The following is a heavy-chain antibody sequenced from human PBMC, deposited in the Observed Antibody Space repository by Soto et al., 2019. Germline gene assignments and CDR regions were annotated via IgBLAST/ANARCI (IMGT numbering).Heavy chain of an antibody. D-gene: IGHD5-12*01. CDR3: AREMATINYFDY. CDR1: GGSISSGGYS. Sequence: PSETLSLTCAVSGGSISSGGYSWSWIRQPPGKGLEWIGYIYHSGSTYYNPSLKSRVTISVDRSKNQFSLKLSSVTAADTAVYYCAREMATINYFDYWGQGTLVTVSS. CDR2: IYHSGST. V-gene: IGHV4-30-2*01. J-gene: IGHJ4*02.